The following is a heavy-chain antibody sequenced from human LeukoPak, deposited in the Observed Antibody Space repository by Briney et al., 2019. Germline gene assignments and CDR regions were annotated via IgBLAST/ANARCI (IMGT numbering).Heavy chain of an antibody. D-gene: IGHD1-7*01. J-gene: IGHJ6*03. CDR2: ISSSGSTI. V-gene: IGHV3-11*04. CDR3: ARVGGTTSYYYYYYMDV. Sequence: GGSLRLSCAASGFTFSSYAMSWIRQAPGKGLEWVSYISSSGSTIYYADSVKGRFTISRDNAKNSLYLQMNSLRAEDTAVYYCARVGGTTSYYYYYYMDVWGKGTTVTVSS. CDR1: GFTFSSYA.